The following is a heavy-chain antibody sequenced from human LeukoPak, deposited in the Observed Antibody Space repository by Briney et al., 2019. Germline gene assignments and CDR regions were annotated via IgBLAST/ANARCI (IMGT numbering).Heavy chain of an antibody. CDR1: GGSFSGYY. CDR3: ARVDDSGSYRAFDI. D-gene: IGHD1-26*01. J-gene: IGHJ3*02. Sequence: SETLSLTCAVYGGSFSGYYWSWIRQPPGKGLEWIGEINHSGSTNYNPSLKSRVTISVDKSKNQFSLKLSSVTAADTAVYYCARVDDSGSYRAFDIWGQGTMVTVSS. CDR2: INHSGST. V-gene: IGHV4-34*01.